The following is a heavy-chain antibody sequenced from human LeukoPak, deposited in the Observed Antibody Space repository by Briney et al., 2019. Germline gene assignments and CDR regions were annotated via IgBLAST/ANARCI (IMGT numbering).Heavy chain of an antibody. J-gene: IGHJ4*02. CDR3: ARVSLVRGAPDYYFDY. D-gene: IGHD3-10*01. CDR2: IYHSGST. Sequence: SETLSLTCTVSGGSISSGGYYWSWIRQPPGKGLEWIGYIYHSGSTYYNPSLKSRVTISVDTSKSQFSLKLSSVTAADTAVYYCARVSLVRGAPDYYFDYWGQGTLVTVSS. V-gene: IGHV4-30-2*01. CDR1: GGSISSGGYY.